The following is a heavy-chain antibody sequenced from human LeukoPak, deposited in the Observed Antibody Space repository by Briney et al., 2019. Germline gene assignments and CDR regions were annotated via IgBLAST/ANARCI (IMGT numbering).Heavy chain of an antibody. CDR3: ARGDYGKAFDI. Sequence: SETLSLTCAVYGGSFSGYYWSWIRQPPGKGLEWIGEINHSGSTNYNPSLKSRVTISVDTSKHQFSLKLSSVTAADTAVYYCARGDYGKAFDIWGQGTMVTVSS. J-gene: IGHJ3*02. CDR1: GGSFSGYY. V-gene: IGHV4-34*01. D-gene: IGHD4-17*01. CDR2: INHSGST.